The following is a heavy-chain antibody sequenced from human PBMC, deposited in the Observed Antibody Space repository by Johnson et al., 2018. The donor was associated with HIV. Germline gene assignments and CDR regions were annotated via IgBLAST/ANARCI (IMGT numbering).Heavy chain of an antibody. D-gene: IGHD2-15*01. Sequence: QVQLVESGGGVVQPGRSLRLSCAASGFTFSSYAMHWVRQAPGKGLEWVAVISYDGSNKNYADSVKGRFTVSRDNSKNTVYLQMNSLRAEDTAVYYCARDGGDIVVVVAATQAFDIWGQGTMVTVSS. CDR3: ARDGGDIVVVVAATQAFDI. CDR2: ISYDGSNK. J-gene: IGHJ3*02. CDR1: GFTFSSYA. V-gene: IGHV3-30*04.